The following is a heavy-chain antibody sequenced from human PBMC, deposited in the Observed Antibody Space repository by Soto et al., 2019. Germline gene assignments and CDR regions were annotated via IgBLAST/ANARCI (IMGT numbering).Heavy chain of an antibody. Sequence: SGPTLVNPTQTLTLTCTFSGFSLSTSGMCVSWIRQPPGKALEWLALIDWDDDKYYSTSLKTRLTISKGTSKNQVVLTMTNMDPVDTATYYCARMSVVVPAAIYDDYYYYYGMDVWGQGTTVTVSS. CDR2: IDWDDDK. CDR3: ARMSVVVPAAIYDDYYYYYGMDV. D-gene: IGHD2-2*01. CDR1: GFSLSTSGMC. J-gene: IGHJ6*02. V-gene: IGHV2-70*01.